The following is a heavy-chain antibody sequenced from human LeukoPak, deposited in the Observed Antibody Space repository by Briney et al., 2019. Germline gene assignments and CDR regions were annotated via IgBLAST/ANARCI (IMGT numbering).Heavy chain of an antibody. CDR1: GFTVSSNY. D-gene: IGHD2-2*01. J-gene: IGHJ4*02. CDR3: VRAGGSINPFDY. V-gene: IGHV3-53*01. Sequence: PGGSLRLSRAASGFTVSSNYMSWVRQAPGKGLEWVSVIYSGGSTYYADSVKGRFTISRDDSKNTLYLQMNSLRGDDTAVYYCVRAGGSINPFDYWGQGTLVTVSS. CDR2: IYSGGST.